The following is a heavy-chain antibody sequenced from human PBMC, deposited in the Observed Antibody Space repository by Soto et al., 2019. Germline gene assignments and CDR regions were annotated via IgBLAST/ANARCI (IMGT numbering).Heavy chain of an antibody. CDR3: ARDFIGLRGYCTNGVCPRAGTAMVY. CDR1: GGTFSSYA. D-gene: IGHD2-8*01. V-gene: IGHV1-69*01. Sequence: QVQLVQSGAEVKKPGSSVKVSCKASGGTFSSYAISWVRQAPGQGLEWMGGIIPIFGTANYAQKFQGRVTITADESTSTAYMELSSLRSEDTAVYYCARDFIGLRGYCTNGVCPRAGTAMVYWGQGTLVTVSS. J-gene: IGHJ4*02. CDR2: IIPIFGTA.